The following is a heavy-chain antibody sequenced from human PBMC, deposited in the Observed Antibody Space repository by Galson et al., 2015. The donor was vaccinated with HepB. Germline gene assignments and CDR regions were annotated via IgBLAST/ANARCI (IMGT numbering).Heavy chain of an antibody. Sequence: SLRLSCAASGFTFSWYGMHWVRQAPGKGLEWLALISYGGSNKYYADSVKGRSTIARDNSKDMLYLQMDSLIGEDTAVYYCAREGRMYCGGDCYLHFWGQGTLVTVSS. J-gene: IGHJ4*02. CDR3: AREGRMYCGGDCYLHF. D-gene: IGHD2-21*02. CDR1: GFTFSWYG. V-gene: IGHV3-30*03. CDR2: ISYGGSNK.